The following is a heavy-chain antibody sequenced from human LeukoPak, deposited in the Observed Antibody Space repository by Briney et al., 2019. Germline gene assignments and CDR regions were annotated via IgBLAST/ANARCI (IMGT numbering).Heavy chain of an antibody. CDR1: GFTFSSYS. Sequence: GGSLRLSCAASGFTFSSYSMNWVRQAPGKGLEWVSSISGSSSYIYYADSVKGRFTISRHNAKNSLYLEMNSLRAEDTAVYYCARTYAYDATGDRGHWGQGTLVTVSS. CDR2: ISGSSSYI. D-gene: IGHD3-16*01. V-gene: IGHV3-21*01. CDR3: ARTYAYDATGDRGH. J-gene: IGHJ4*02.